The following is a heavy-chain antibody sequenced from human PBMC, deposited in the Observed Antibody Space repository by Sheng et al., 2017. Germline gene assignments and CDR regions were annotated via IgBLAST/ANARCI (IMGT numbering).Heavy chain of an antibody. D-gene: IGHD1-7*01. CDR3: AKKGGMELPNYYMGV. V-gene: IGHV3-23*04. CDR1: GFSFRSYT. Sequence: EVQLVESGGGLVKPGGSLRLSCTASGFSFRSYTMSWVRQAPGKGPEWVSSISGSADSTYYADAVKGRFTVSRDNSKYTLYLQMNSLRAEDTALYYCAKKGGMELPNYYMGVWGQGTTVTVSS. J-gene: IGHJ6*03. CDR2: ISGSADST.